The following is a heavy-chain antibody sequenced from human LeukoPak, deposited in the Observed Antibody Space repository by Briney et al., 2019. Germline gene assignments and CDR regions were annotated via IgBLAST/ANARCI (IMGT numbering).Heavy chain of an antibody. D-gene: IGHD3-10*01. Sequence: SVKVSCKASGVTFSDYPISWVRQAPGQGPEWMGGIVPRFAAADYAQQFQGRVTITADMYTTTAYMELSSLTSDDTAIYYCAWGYGSGVMSPYALDVWGTGTTVVVSS. CDR1: GVTFSDYP. CDR3: AWGYGSGVMSPYALDV. CDR2: IVPRFAAA. J-gene: IGHJ6*04. V-gene: IGHV1-69*06.